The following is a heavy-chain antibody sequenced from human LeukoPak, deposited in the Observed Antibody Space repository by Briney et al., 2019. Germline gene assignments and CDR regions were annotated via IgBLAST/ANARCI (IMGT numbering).Heavy chain of an antibody. Sequence: LTLTCEIYGESFSVFYWRWIRQSPGKGLEWVSYISSSGNTISYADSVKGRFTISRDNAKNSLYLQVISLRAEDTAVYYCARGPSIAARYDAFDIWGQGTMVTVSS. CDR2: ISSSGNTI. CDR3: ARGPSIAARYDAFDI. J-gene: IGHJ3*02. V-gene: IGHV3-11*04. CDR1: GESFSVFY. D-gene: IGHD6-6*01.